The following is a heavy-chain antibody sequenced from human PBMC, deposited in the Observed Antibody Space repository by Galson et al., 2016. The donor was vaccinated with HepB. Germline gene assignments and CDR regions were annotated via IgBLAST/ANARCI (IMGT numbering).Heavy chain of an antibody. Sequence: SLRLSYAASGFNFSTFTVNWVRQVPGQGLEWVSSLSSSSLCIYYSDSLRGRFTVSRDNSKNSLFLQMNSLGGEDSAIYYCAGWSRGTGSSIDFWGQGTLVTVSS. CDR3: AGWSRGTGSSIDF. J-gene: IGHJ4*02. D-gene: IGHD3-10*01. CDR1: GFNFSTFT. CDR2: LSSSSLCI. V-gene: IGHV3-21*06.